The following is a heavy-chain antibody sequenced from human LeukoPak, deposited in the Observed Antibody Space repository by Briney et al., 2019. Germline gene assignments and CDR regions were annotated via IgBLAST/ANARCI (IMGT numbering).Heavy chain of an antibody. V-gene: IGHV3-13*01. Sequence: TGGSLRLSCAASGFTFSSYDMHWVRQATGKGLEWVSAIGTAGDTYYPGSVKGRFAISRDNSKNTVYLQINSLRAEDTAVYYCARDRHCVNGVCHSPPGMDVWGQGTTVTVSS. CDR2: IGTAGDT. D-gene: IGHD2-8*01. CDR1: GFTFSSYD. CDR3: ARDRHCVNGVCHSPPGMDV. J-gene: IGHJ6*02.